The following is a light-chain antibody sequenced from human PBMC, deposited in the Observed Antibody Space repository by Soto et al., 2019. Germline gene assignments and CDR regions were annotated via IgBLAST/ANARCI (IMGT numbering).Light chain of an antibody. J-gene: IGKJ1*01. CDR1: QRINGAY. Sequence: EIVLTQSPGTLSLSPGERATLSGRASQRINGAYLAWYQQKSNQAPRLPIYSASSRATGVPDRFSASWSGTDFTLTISRLEPEDFAVYHCQQYGSLPWTFGQGTKVEI. V-gene: IGKV3-20*01. CDR2: SAS. CDR3: QQYGSLPWT.